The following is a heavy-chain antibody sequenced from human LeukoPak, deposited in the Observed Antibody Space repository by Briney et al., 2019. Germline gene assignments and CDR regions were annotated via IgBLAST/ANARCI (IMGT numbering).Heavy chain of an antibody. Sequence: GESLKISCKGSGYSFTSYWIGWVRQMPGKGLEWMGITYPGDSDTRYSPSFQGQVTISADKSISTAYLQWSSLKASDTAMYYCARRLVPSEYSSSYFAYWGQGSLVTVSS. CDR1: GYSFTSYW. CDR2: TYPGDSDT. V-gene: IGHV5-51*01. CDR3: ARRLVPSEYSSSYFAY. J-gene: IGHJ4*01. D-gene: IGHD6-6*01.